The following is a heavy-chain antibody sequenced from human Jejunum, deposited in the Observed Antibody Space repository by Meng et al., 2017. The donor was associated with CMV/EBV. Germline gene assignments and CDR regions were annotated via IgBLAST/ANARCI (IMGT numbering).Heavy chain of an antibody. CDR2: IYASGST. CDR1: GGSMSSGDYF. CDR3: ARGRLQSEYFDY. D-gene: IGHD5-24*01. J-gene: IGHJ4*02. Sequence: QVRRQKPGPGLVKPSHPLSLTCTVSGGSMSSGDYFWTWIRQPAGKGLEWIGRIYASGSTSYHPSLESRLTISVDTSKNQFSLKMNSVTAADTAVYYCARGRLQSEYFDYWGQGTLVTVSS. V-gene: IGHV4-61*02.